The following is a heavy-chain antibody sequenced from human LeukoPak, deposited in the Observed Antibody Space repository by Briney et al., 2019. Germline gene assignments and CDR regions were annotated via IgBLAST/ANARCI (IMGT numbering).Heavy chain of an antibody. D-gene: IGHD6-19*01. J-gene: IGHJ6*03. V-gene: IGHV4-59*01. Sequence: SETLSLTCTVSGGSISRYYWNWIRQPPGKGLEWIAYIYKSGSPNYNPSLKSRVTISVDTSKNQFSLKLSSVTAADTAVYYCARFGSVTLAGTGYYYYMDVWGKGTTVTVSS. CDR2: IYKSGSP. CDR3: ARFGSVTLAGTGYYYYMDV. CDR1: GGSISRYY.